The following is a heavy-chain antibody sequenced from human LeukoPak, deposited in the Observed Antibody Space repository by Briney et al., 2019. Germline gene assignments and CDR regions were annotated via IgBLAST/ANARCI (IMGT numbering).Heavy chain of an antibody. CDR1: GGSISSYY. D-gene: IGHD3-3*01. CDR2: IYYSGST. J-gene: IGHJ5*02. V-gene: IGHV4-59*01. Sequence: SSETLSLTCTVSGGSISSYYWSWIRQPLGKGLEWIGYIYYSGSTNYNPSLKSRVTISVDTSKNQFSLKLSSVTAADTAVYYCARDAAPVRRYYDFWSGSLTGWFDPWGQGTLVTVSS. CDR3: ARDAAPVRRYYDFWSGSLTGWFDP.